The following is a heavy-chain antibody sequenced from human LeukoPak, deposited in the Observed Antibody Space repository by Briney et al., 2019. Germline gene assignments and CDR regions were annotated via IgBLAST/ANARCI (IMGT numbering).Heavy chain of an antibody. D-gene: IGHD5-24*01. V-gene: IGHV3-23*01. Sequence: GGSLRLSCAASGFTFSSYAMSWVRQAPGKGLEWVSLISASGGSTYYADSVKGRLTLSRDNSKNTLYLQMSSLRAEGTAVYYCAKGRNDYKYYFDYRGQGTLVTVSS. CDR2: ISASGGST. CDR1: GFTFSSYA. CDR3: AKGRNDYKYYFDY. J-gene: IGHJ4*02.